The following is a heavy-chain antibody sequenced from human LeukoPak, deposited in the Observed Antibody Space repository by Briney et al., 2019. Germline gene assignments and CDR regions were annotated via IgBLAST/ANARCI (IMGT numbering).Heavy chain of an antibody. V-gene: IGHV5-51*01. J-gene: IGHJ3*02. Sequence: PGESLKISCKGSGYSSTNYWIAWVRRMPGKGLEWVGIIYPGDSDTRYSPSFQGQVTISADKSISTAYLQWSSLKASHTAMYYCARPSVAGKLNAFDIWGQGTMVTVSS. CDR2: IYPGDSDT. CDR3: ARPSVAGKLNAFDI. CDR1: GYSSTNYW. D-gene: IGHD6-19*01.